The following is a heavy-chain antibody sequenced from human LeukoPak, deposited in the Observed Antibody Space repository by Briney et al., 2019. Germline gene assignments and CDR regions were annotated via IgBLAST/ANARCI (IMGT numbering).Heavy chain of an antibody. CDR2: IFTSGST. CDR3: AKSNGYGLIDI. Sequence: SETLSLTCSVSGVSISPELWSWIRQPAGKGLEWVGRIFTSGSTSYNASLKSRDNMSIDTSQNQFSLRLSAVTAADTAVYYCAKSNGYGLIDIWGQGKMVTVSS. V-gene: IGHV4-4*07. CDR1: GVSISPEL. D-gene: IGHD3-10*01. J-gene: IGHJ3*02.